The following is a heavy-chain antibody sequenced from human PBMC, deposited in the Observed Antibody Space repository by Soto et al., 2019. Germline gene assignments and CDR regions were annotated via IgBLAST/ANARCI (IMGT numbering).Heavy chain of an antibody. CDR3: ARDPFYYYDSSGYSYYYYGMDV. CDR2: ISYDGSNK. D-gene: IGHD3-22*01. J-gene: IGHJ6*02. V-gene: IGHV3-30-3*01. Sequence: PSGSPRISCASCGLTFSSSAMHGVRQAPGKGLEWVAVISYDGSNKYYADSVKGRFTISRDNSKNTLYLQMNSLRAEDTAVYYCARDPFYYYDSSGYSYYYYGMDVWDQGTTVTVSS. CDR1: GLTFSSSA.